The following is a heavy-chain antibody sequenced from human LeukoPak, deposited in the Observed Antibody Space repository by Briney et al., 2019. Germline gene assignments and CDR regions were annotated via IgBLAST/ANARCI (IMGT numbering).Heavy chain of an antibody. D-gene: IGHD3-10*01. Sequence: GASVKVSCKASGGTFSSYAISWVRQAPGQGLEWMGGIIPIFGTANYAQKFQGRVTITADESTSTAYMELSSLRSEDTAVYYCARDQGDGSDDAFDIWGQGTMVTVSS. CDR3: ARDQGDGSDDAFDI. CDR1: GGTFSSYA. CDR2: IIPIFGTA. J-gene: IGHJ3*02. V-gene: IGHV1-69*13.